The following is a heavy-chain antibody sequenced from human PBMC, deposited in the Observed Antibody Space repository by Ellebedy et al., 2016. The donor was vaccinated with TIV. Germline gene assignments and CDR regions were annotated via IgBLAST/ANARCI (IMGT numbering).Heavy chain of an antibody. D-gene: IGHD6-19*01. Sequence: ASVKVSXKASGYTFTGYYMHWVRQAPGQGLEWMGWINPNSGGTNYAQKFQGRVTMTRDTSISTAYMELSRLRSDDTAVYYCARIGDQQWPYYYGMDVWGQGTTVTVSS. CDR3: ARIGDQQWPYYYGMDV. CDR1: GYTFTGYY. J-gene: IGHJ6*02. V-gene: IGHV1-2*02. CDR2: INPNSGGT.